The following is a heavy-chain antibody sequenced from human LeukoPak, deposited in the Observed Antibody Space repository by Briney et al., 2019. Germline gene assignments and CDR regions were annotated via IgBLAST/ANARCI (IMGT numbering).Heavy chain of an antibody. J-gene: IGHJ6*04. V-gene: IGHV1-69*05. CDR2: IIPIFGTA. CDR3: ARDHSPDVTIFGVVIPRPMDV. CDR1: GGTFSSYA. Sequence: ASVKVSCKASGGTFSSYAISWVRQAPGQGLEWMGGIIPIFGTANYAQKFQGRVTITTDESTSTAYMELSSLRSEDTAVYYCARDHSPDVTIFGVVIPRPMDVWGKGTTVTVSS. D-gene: IGHD3-3*01.